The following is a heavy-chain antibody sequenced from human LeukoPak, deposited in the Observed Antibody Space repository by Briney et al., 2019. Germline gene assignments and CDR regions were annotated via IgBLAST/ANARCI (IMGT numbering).Heavy chain of an antibody. D-gene: IGHD6-19*01. Sequence: PSETLSLTCTVSSGSISSSSYYWGWIRQPPGKGLEWIRSIFYSGSTYYNPSLKSRVTISVDTSKNQFSLKLTSVTAADTAVYYCARDAGYNSGWDYWGQGTLVTVSS. CDR3: ARDAGYNSGWDY. CDR2: IFYSGST. V-gene: IGHV4-39*02. CDR1: SGSISSSSYY. J-gene: IGHJ4*02.